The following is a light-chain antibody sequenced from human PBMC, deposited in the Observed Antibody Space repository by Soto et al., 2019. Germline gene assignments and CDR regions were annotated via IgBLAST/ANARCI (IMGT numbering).Light chain of an antibody. V-gene: IGKV3-15*01. CDR1: QSVSNN. Sequence: ETVMTQSPATLSVSPGERATLSCRASQSVSNNLAWYQQKPGQAPRLLIHGASTRATGVPDRFSGSGSGTEFTLTISSLQSEDFAVYYCEQFNNWSVTFGQGTKVEIK. CDR2: GAS. CDR3: EQFNNWSVT. J-gene: IGKJ1*01.